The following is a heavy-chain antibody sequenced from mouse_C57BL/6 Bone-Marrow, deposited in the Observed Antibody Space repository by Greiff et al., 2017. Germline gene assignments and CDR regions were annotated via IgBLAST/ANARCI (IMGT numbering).Heavy chain of an antibody. D-gene: IGHD2-4*01. V-gene: IGHV1-19*01. Sequence: EVQLQQSGPVLVKPGASVKMSCKASGYTFTDYYMNWVKQSHGKSLEWIGVINPYNGGTSYNQKFKGKGTLTVDKYSSTAYMELTILTSEVSAVYYCARPYDYDVYYWGQGTTLTVSS. J-gene: IGHJ2*01. CDR3: ARPYDYDVYY. CDR2: INPYNGGT. CDR1: GYTFTDYY.